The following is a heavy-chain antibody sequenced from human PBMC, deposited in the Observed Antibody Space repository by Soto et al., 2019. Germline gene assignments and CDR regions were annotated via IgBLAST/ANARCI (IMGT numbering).Heavy chain of an antibody. V-gene: IGHV4-59*01. CDR1: GGSISSYY. CDR3: ASGAGGTAGGMDV. J-gene: IGHJ6*02. CDR2: IYYSGST. D-gene: IGHD1-7*01. Sequence: SETLSLTCTVSGGSISSYYWSWIRQPPGKGLEWIGYIYYSGSTNYNPSLKSRVTISVDTSKNQFSLKLSSVTAADTAVYYCASGAGGTAGGMDVWGQGTTVTVSS.